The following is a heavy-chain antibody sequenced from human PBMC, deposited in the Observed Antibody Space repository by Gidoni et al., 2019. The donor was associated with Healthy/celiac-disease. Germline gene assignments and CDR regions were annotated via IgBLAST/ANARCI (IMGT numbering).Heavy chain of an antibody. CDR2: ILSSSSYI. CDR3: ARDLNYYYDSSGYYGFDY. Sequence: EVQLVESGGGLVKTGGSLRLSCAASGFTLSTNNMKWVRQAPGKGLEWVSSILSSSSYIYYADSVKGRFTISRDNAKNSLYLQMNSLRAEDTAEYYCARDLNYYYDSSGYYGFDYWGQGTLVTVSS. J-gene: IGHJ4*02. CDR1: GFTLSTNN. V-gene: IGHV3-21*01. D-gene: IGHD3-22*01.